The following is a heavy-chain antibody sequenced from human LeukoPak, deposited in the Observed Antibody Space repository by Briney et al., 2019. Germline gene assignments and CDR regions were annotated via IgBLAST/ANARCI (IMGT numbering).Heavy chain of an antibody. CDR2: ISSNSLHI. Sequence: GGSLRLSCAASGFTFSDQSMNWVRQAPGKGLEWVSSISSNSLHIFYADSVKGRFTISRDNAKDSLYLQMNNLRAEDTAVYYCVGPDSQFDCWGQGTLVTVSP. CDR3: VGPDSQFDC. D-gene: IGHD3-10*01. CDR1: GFTFSDQS. V-gene: IGHV3-21*01. J-gene: IGHJ4*02.